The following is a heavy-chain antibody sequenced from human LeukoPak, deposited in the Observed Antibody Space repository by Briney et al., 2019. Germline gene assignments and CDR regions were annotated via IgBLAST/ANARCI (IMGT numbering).Heavy chain of an antibody. J-gene: IGHJ4*02. CDR1: GGSISSSSYY. CDR3: ASSSNYFDY. V-gene: IGHV4-39*01. CDR2: IYYSGST. D-gene: IGHD4-11*01. Sequence: TPSETLSLTCTVSGGSISSSSYYWGWIRQPPGKGLEWIGSIYYSGSTHYNPSLKNRVTISVDTSKNQFSLKLSSVTAADTAVYYCASSSNYFDYWGQGTLVTVSS.